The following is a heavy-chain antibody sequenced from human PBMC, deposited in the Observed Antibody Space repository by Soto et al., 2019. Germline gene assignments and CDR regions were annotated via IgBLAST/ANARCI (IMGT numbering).Heavy chain of an antibody. D-gene: IGHD3-10*01. CDR1: GYTFTSYG. J-gene: IGHJ4*02. CDR3: ATRLSTYYYGSGSLDLGY. CDR2: ISAYNGNT. Sequence: ASVKVSCKASGYTFTSYGISWVRQAPGQGLEWMGWISAYNGNTNYAQKLQGRVTTTTDTSTSTAYMELRSLRSDDTAVYYCATRLSTYYYGSGSLDLGYWGQGTLVTVSS. V-gene: IGHV1-18*01.